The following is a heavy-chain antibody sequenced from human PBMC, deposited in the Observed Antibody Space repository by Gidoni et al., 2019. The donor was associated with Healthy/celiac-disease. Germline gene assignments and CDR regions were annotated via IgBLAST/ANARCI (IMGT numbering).Heavy chain of an antibody. Sequence: QVQLVESGGGVVQPGRSLRLSCPASGFTFRSFAMHWVRQAPGKGLEWVAVISYDGSNKYYADAVKGRFTISRDNSKNTLYLQMNSLRAEDTAVYYCAREGFADSSGWSRGAFDIWGQGTMVTVSS. CDR3: AREGFADSSGWSRGAFDI. D-gene: IGHD6-19*01. J-gene: IGHJ3*02. CDR1: GFTFRSFA. CDR2: ISYDGSNK. V-gene: IGHV3-30-3*01.